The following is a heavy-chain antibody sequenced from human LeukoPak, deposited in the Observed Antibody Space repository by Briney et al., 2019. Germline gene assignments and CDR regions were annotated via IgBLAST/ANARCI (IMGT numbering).Heavy chain of an antibody. V-gene: IGHV1-69*13. CDR1: GGTFSSYA. Sequence: ASVKVSCKASGGTFSSYAISWVRQAPGQGLEWMGGIIPIFGTANYAQKFQGRVTITADESTSTAYMELSSLRSEDTAVYYCAKGGYSYGPYNWFDPWGQGTLVAVSS. CDR3: AKGGYSYGPYNWFDP. CDR2: IIPIFGTA. D-gene: IGHD5-18*01. J-gene: IGHJ5*02.